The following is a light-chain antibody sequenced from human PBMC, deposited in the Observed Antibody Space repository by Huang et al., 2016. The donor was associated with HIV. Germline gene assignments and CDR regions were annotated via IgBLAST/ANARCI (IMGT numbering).Light chain of an antibody. J-gene: IGKJ1*01. CDR1: QSITVK. V-gene: IGKV3-15*01. CDR2: GAS. CDR3: QQYNNWPPWT. Sequence: TQSPNTLSVSPGERAILSCRASQSITVKLAWYQQRPGQPPRLLIYGASPRATGIPARFSGWGSGTEFTLLISSVQTEDFALYYCQQYNNWPPWTFGQGTKVDI.